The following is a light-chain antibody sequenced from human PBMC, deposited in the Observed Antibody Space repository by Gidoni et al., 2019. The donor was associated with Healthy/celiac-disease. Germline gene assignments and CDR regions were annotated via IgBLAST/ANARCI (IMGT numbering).Light chain of an antibody. CDR2: GAS. J-gene: IGKJ1*01. V-gene: IGKV3-20*01. CDR1: QSVSSSY. CDR3: KQYGSSPWT. Sequence: EIVLTQSQGTLSLSPGERATLLCRASQSVSSSYLAWYQQKPGQAPRLLIYGASSRATCIPDRYRGSGSGTDFTLTISRLEPEDFAMYYCKQYGSSPWTFGQGTKVEIK.